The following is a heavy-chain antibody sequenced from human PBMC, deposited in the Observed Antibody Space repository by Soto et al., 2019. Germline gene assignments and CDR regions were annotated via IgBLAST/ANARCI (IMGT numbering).Heavy chain of an antibody. CDR1: GFSFTSYG. J-gene: IGHJ4*02. D-gene: IGHD6-19*01. CDR3: AKRGSGWYFEN. V-gene: IGHV3-30*18. CDR2: TSYDGGFT. Sequence: QVQLVESGGDVVQPGSSLRVSCAASGFSFTSYGMHWVRQAPGKGLEWVAITSYDGGFTSYAESVKGRFTISRDNSRKTLFLQMTKLSSEDTAVYYCAKRGSGWYFENWGQGTLVTVSS.